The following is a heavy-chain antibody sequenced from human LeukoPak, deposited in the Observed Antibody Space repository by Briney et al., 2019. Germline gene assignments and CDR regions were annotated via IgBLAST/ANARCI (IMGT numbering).Heavy chain of an antibody. CDR1: GFTFSSYA. D-gene: IGHD2/OR15-2a*01. CDR3: AKVSKGGSTRWFDP. V-gene: IGHV3-23*01. J-gene: IGHJ5*02. CDR2: ISGSGGGA. Sequence: GASLRLSCAASGFTFSSYAMRWVRQAPGKGLEWVSVISGSGGGASYADYVKGRFTISSDNSKNTLYLQMNSLRAEDTAVYYCAKVSKGGSTRWFDPWGQGTLVTVSS.